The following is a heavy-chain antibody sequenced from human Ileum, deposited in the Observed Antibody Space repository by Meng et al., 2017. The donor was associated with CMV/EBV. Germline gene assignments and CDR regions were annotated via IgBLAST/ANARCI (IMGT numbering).Heavy chain of an antibody. Sequence: GSLRLSCTVPGGSVSSGSYYWSWIRQPPGKGLEWIGYIYYSGSTNYNPSLKSRVTISVDTSTNQFSLELSSVTASDTAVYYCARDDYYDCWSGYLGYWGQGTLVTVSS. J-gene: IGHJ4*02. CDR3: ARDDYYDCWSGYLGY. CDR2: IYYSGST. V-gene: IGHV4-61*01. CDR1: GGSVSSGSYY. D-gene: IGHD3-3*01.